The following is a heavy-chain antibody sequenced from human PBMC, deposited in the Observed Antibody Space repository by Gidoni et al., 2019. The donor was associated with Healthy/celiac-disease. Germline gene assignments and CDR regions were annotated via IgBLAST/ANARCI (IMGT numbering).Heavy chain of an antibody. Sequence: EVQLVESGGGLVQPGRSLRLSCTASGFTVGDYAMSWVSQATGKGLEWVGFIRSKDDGGTKEYAASVKGRFTISRDDSKSIAYLQMNSLKTEDTDVYYCTRDPSYDLRYGTDYWGQGTLVTVSS. J-gene: IGHJ4*02. CDR3: TRDPSYDLRYGTDY. D-gene: IGHD3-16*01. V-gene: IGHV3-49*04. CDR1: GFTVGDYA. CDR2: IRSKDDGGTK.